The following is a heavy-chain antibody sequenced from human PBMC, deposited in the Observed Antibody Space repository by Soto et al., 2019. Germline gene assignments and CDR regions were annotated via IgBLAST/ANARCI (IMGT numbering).Heavy chain of an antibody. CDR2: VYYSGST. D-gene: IGHD3-9*01. CDR1: GASVSSSSYY. Sequence: SETLSLTCTVSGASVSSSSYYWGWVRQPPGKGLEWIGSVYYSGSTYYNPSLESRVTISVDKSKNQFSLKLMSLSAADTAVYYCGRLEGLATISYYFDYWGQGALVTVSS. CDR3: GRLEGLATISYYFDY. V-gene: IGHV4-39*01. J-gene: IGHJ4*02.